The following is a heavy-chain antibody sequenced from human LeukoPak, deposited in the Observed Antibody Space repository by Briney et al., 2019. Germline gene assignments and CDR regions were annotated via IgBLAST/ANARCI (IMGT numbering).Heavy chain of an antibody. CDR2: INPDGNKK. V-gene: IGHV3-7*01. J-gene: IGHJ4*02. CDR3: ARDLAYSRLDY. D-gene: IGHD5-18*01. Sequence: GGSLRLSCAVSGLTFSSSWMDWVRQAPGKGLEWVASINPDGNKKYSADSVKGRFTISRDNTENSLYLQMNSLRVEDTAFYYCARDLAYSRLDYWGQGMLVTVSS. CDR1: GLTFSSSW.